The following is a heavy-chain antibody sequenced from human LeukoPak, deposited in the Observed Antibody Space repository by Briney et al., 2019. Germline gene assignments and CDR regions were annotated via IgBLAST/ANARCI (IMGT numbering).Heavy chain of an antibody. Sequence: TGGSLRLSCAASGFTFSSYAMSWVRQAPGKGLEWVSAISGSGGSTYYADSVKGRFTISRDNSKNTLYLQMNSLRAEDTAVYYCAKDSYGVGATIWFDPWGQGTLVTVSS. J-gene: IGHJ5*02. CDR2: ISGSGGST. CDR3: AKDSYGVGATIWFDP. D-gene: IGHD1-26*01. V-gene: IGHV3-23*01. CDR1: GFTFSSYA.